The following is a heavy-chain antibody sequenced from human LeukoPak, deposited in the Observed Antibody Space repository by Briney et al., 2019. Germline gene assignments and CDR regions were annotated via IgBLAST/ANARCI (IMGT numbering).Heavy chain of an antibody. CDR3: ARRDPRLYYYYYMDV. D-gene: IGHD5-24*01. CDR1: GYTFTGYY. Sequence: ASVKVSCKASGYTFTGYYMHWVRQAPGQGLEWMGWINPNSGGANYAQKFQGRVTMTRDTSISTAYMELSRLRSDDTALYYCARRDPRLYYYYYMDVWGKGTTVTVSS. J-gene: IGHJ6*03. V-gene: IGHV1-2*02. CDR2: INPNSGGA.